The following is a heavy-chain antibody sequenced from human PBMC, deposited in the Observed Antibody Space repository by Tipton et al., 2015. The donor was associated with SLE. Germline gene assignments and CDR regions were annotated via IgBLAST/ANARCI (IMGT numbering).Heavy chain of an antibody. V-gene: IGHV4-59*08. J-gene: IGHJ6*02. CDR3: ARRAATSFYYYGMDV. CDR1: GGSISSYY. CDR2: IYYSGST. Sequence: TLSLTCTVSGGSISSYYWSWIRQPPGKGLEWIGYIYYSGSTNYNPSLKSRVTISVDTSKNQFSLKLSSVTAADTAVYYCARRAATSFYYYGMDVWGQGTTVPVSS. D-gene: IGHD6-25*01.